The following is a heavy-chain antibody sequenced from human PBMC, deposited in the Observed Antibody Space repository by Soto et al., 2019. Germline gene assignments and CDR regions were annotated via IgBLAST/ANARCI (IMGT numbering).Heavy chain of an antibody. D-gene: IGHD3-10*01. CDR2: IIPIFGTA. CDR3: ASRPQYYYGSGKWFDP. Sequence: SVKVSCKASGGTFSSYAISWVRQAPGQGLEWMGGIIPIFGTANYAQKFQGRVTITADESTSTAYMELSSLRSEDTAVYYCASRPQYYYGSGKWFDPWGQGTLVTVSS. CDR1: GGTFSSYA. V-gene: IGHV1-69*13. J-gene: IGHJ5*02.